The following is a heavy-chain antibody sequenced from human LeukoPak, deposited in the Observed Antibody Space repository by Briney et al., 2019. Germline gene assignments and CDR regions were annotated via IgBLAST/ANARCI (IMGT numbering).Heavy chain of an antibody. V-gene: IGHV5-51*01. CDR3: GKYGSSSWYGYFDY. D-gene: IGHD6-13*01. CDR2: IYPGDSDT. J-gene: IGHJ4*02. Sequence: RGESLKISCKGSGYSFTSYWIGWVRQMPGKGLEWMGIIYPGDSDTRYSPTFQGQVTISADKSISTAYLQWSSLKASDTAMYYCGKYGSSSWYGYFDYWGQGTLVTVSS. CDR1: GYSFTSYW.